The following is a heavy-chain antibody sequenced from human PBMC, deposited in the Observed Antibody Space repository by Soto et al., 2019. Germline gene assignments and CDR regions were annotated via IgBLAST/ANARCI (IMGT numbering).Heavy chain of an antibody. J-gene: IGHJ5*02. CDR2: ISVNNGNT. V-gene: IGHV1-18*04. Sequence: ASVTVSCKASGYSFSSYGISWVRQAPGQGLDWMGWISVNNGNTDYAPKFQGRVTMTTDTSTSTAYMELRSLRSDDTAVYYCATSYDSGFDPWGQGTLVTVSS. CDR1: GYSFSSYG. D-gene: IGHD3-3*01. CDR3: ATSYDSGFDP.